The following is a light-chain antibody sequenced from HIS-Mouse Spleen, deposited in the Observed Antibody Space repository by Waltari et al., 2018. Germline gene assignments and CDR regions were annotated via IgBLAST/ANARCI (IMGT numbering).Light chain of an antibody. CDR3: SSYTSSSTYV. CDR2: DVS. J-gene: IGLJ1*01. CDR1: SSDVGGYHY. V-gene: IGLV2-14*03. Sequence: QSARTHPASVSGSPGQSITISFTGTSSDVGGYHYVPWYHQHPGKAPKLMIYDVSKRPSGFSNRFSGSKSGNTASLTISGLQAEDEADYYCSSYTSSSTYVFGTGTRVTVL.